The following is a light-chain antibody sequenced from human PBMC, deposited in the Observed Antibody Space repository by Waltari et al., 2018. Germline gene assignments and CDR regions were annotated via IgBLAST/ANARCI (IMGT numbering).Light chain of an antibody. CDR1: SSDVGGYNY. J-gene: IGLJ2*01. CDR3: SSYTCSSTVV. Sequence: QSALTQPASVSGSPGQSITISCTGTSSDVGGYNYVSWYQQHTGKAPKLMIFDVSGRSSGVFTRFSGTKSFNTASLTISVLQAEDEADYYCSSYTCSSTVVFGGGTRLTVL. V-gene: IGLV2-14*03. CDR2: DVS.